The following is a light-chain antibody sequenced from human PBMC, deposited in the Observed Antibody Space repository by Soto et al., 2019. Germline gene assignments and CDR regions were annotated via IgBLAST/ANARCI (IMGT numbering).Light chain of an antibody. J-gene: IGKJ3*01. CDR2: GAS. CDR3: QQYNDWPPVT. CDR1: QSVSTN. Sequence: EIVMTQSPATLSVSPGEGAALSCRASQSVSTNLAWYQQKPGQAPRLLIYGASNRATGIPARFSGSGSGTEFTLTISNLQSEDFAIYYCQQYNDWPPVTFGPGTKVDIK. V-gene: IGKV3-15*01.